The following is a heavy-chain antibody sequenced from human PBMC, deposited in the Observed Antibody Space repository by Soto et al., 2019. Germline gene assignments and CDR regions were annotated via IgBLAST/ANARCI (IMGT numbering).Heavy chain of an antibody. Sequence: QVYLEESGGGVVQPGRSLRLSCAASGFTFDNFAMHWVRQAPGKGLEWVAVIWYDGSNKYYADSVKGRFSISRDNSKNTLSLQMSSLRVDGTAVYYCAKAGHGDYGWSWGQGTPVTVSS. CDR2: IWYDGSNK. V-gene: IGHV3-33*06. CDR3: AKAGHGDYGWS. J-gene: IGHJ4*02. D-gene: IGHD4-17*01. CDR1: GFTFDNFA.